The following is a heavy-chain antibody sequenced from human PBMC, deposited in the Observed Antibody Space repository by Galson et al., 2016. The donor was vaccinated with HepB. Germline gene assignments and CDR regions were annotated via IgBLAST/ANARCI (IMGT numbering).Heavy chain of an antibody. J-gene: IGHJ4*02. V-gene: IGHV3-23*01. CDR2: ISGNGDSI. Sequence: SLRLSCAASGFTFSSYAISWVRQAPGKGLEWVSAISGNGDSIYYADSVRGRFTISRDNSKNTLFLAINSLRAEDTAGFYCAKDVHYDFWSALHNYFEYRGQGTLVTVSS. CDR1: GFTFSSYA. D-gene: IGHD3-3*01. CDR3: AKDVHYDFWSALHNYFEY.